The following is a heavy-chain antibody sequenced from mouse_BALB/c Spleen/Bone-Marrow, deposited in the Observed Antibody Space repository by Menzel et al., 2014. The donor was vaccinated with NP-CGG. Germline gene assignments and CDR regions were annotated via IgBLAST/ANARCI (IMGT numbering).Heavy chain of an antibody. J-gene: IGHJ2*01. CDR3: ARERDLTLDY. CDR1: GFSLTGYG. V-gene: IGHV2-9*02. Sequence: VMLVESGPGLVAPSQSLSITCTVSGFSLTGYGVHWVRQPPGKGLEWLGVIWAGGSTDYNSALMSGLSINKDNSKSQVFLKMNSLQTDDTAMYYCARERDLTLDYWGQGTTLTVSS. CDR2: IWAGGST. D-gene: IGHD4-1*01.